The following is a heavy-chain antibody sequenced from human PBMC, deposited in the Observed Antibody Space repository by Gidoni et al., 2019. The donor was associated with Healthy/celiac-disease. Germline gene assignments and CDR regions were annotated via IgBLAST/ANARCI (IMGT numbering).Heavy chain of an antibody. CDR2: IRSTGGST. CDR1: GFTFISYA. J-gene: IGHJ6*02. V-gene: IGHV3-64D*06. Sequence: EVQLVESGGGLVQPGGSLSLSCSASGFTFISYAMNLLRKAPGKGLEYVSAIRSTGGSTYYADSVKGRFTISRDNSKNTLYLQMSSLRAEDTAVYYCVKDRGNGAMVRGVDNLHYYGMDVWGQGTTVTVSS. D-gene: IGHD3-10*01. CDR3: VKDRGNGAMVRGVDNLHYYGMDV.